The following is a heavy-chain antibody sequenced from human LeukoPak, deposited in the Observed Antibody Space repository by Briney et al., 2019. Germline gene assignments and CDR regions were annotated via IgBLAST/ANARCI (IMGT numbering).Heavy chain of an antibody. D-gene: IGHD3-3*01. Sequence: ASVKVSCKASGYTFTGYYMHWVRQAPGQGLEWMGWINPNSGGTNYAQKFQGRVTMTRDTSISTAYMELSRLRSDDTAVYYCARHHRFGVVTPAYWFDPWGQGTLVTVSS. J-gene: IGHJ5*02. CDR3: ARHHRFGVVTPAYWFDP. V-gene: IGHV1-2*02. CDR2: INPNSGGT. CDR1: GYTFTGYY.